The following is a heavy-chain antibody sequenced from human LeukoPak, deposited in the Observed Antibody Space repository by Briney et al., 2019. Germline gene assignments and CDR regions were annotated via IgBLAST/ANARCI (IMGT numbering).Heavy chain of an antibody. CDR3: AREGRYDFWGGYSNWFDP. CDR2: ISAYNGNT. CDR1: GYTFTSYG. V-gene: IGHV1-18*01. D-gene: IGHD3-3*01. J-gene: IGHJ5*02. Sequence: ASVKASCKASGYTFTSYGISWVRQAPGQGLEWMGWISAYNGNTNYAQKLQGRVTMTTHTSTSTAYMELRSLRADDTAVYYCAREGRYDFWGGYSNWFDPWGEGTLVTVSS.